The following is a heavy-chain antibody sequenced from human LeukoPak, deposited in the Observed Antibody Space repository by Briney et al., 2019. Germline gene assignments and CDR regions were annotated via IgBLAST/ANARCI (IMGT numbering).Heavy chain of an antibody. CDR2: ISYDGSNK. CDR1: GFTFSSYA. CDR3: ARVMTVSPFDY. D-gene: IGHD1-14*01. Sequence: GRSLRLSCAASGFTFSSYAMHWVRQAPGKGLEWVAVISYDGSNKYYADSVKGRFTISRDNSKNTLYLQMNSLRAEDTAVYYCARVMTVSPFDYWGQGTLVTVSS. J-gene: IGHJ4*02. V-gene: IGHV3-30-3*01.